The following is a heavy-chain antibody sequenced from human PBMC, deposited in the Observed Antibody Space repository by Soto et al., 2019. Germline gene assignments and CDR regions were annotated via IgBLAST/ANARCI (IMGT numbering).Heavy chain of an antibody. V-gene: IGHV4-59*13. J-gene: IGHJ4*02. CDR1: GGSINDYY. D-gene: IGHD5-12*01. Sequence: SETLSLTCTVSGGSINDYYWSWIRQPPGKGLECIGYISDSGNTNYNPSLKSRVTISLDTSKNQFSLKLSSVSAADTAVYYCARGRFSRYAPPMSAIDYWGQGTLVTVSS. CDR2: ISDSGNT. CDR3: ARGRFSRYAPPMSAIDY.